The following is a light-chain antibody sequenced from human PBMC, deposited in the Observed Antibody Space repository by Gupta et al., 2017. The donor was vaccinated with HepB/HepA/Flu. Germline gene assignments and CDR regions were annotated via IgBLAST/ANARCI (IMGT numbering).Light chain of an antibody. V-gene: IGLV1-36*01. CDR1: WSNIGDNT. CDR3: AASDDSLNGLV. Sequence: SVVTQTTSVSEATSQRVTIPCSGSWSNIGDNTVNLYQQLPGKAPKLPIYYDDLLPSGVSYIFSGSKSCASAALTISCLQSEDEADYYCAASDDSLNGLVFGGGTKLTVL. CDR2: YDD. J-gene: IGLJ3*02.